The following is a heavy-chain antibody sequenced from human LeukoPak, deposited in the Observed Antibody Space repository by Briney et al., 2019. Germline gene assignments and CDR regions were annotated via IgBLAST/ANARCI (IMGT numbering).Heavy chain of an antibody. D-gene: IGHD4-17*01. CDR3: ARRTTVTNLFDY. J-gene: IGHJ4*02. CDR2: TYHSGST. V-gene: IGHV4-4*02. CDR1: GGSISSGNW. Sequence: SETLSLTCTVSGGSISSGNWWTWVRQPPGEGLEWIGETYHSGSTNYKPSLMRRVTISVDKSKNQFSLKLTSVTAADTAVYYCARRTTVTNLFDYWGQGTLVTVSS.